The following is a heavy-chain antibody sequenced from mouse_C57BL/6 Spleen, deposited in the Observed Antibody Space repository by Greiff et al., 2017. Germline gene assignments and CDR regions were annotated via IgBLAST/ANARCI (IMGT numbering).Heavy chain of an antibody. D-gene: IGHD2-1*01. CDR3: ARGYGNFLYAMDY. CDR2: IYPGSGST. CDR1: GYTFTSYW. V-gene: IGHV1-55*01. J-gene: IGHJ4*01. Sequence: QVQLQQSGAELVKPGASVKMSCKASGYTFTSYWITWVKQRPGQGLEWIGDIYPGSGSTNYNEKFKSKATLTVDTSSSTAYMQLSSLTSEDSAVYYCARGYGNFLYAMDYWGQGTSVTVSS.